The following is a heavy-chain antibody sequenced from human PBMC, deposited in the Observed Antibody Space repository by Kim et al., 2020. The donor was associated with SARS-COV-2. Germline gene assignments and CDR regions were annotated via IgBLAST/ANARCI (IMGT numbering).Heavy chain of an antibody. J-gene: IGHJ6*02. D-gene: IGHD4-17*01. Sequence: GGSLRLSCAASGFTFSSYSMNWVRQAPGKGLEWVSSISSSSSYIYYADSVKGRFTISRDNAKNSLYLQMNSLRAEDTAVYYCARAVDYGGHKKQDYYYYGMDVWGQGTTVTVSS. CDR3: ARAVDYGGHKKQDYYYYGMDV. V-gene: IGHV3-21*04. CDR2: ISSSSSYI. CDR1: GFTFSSYS.